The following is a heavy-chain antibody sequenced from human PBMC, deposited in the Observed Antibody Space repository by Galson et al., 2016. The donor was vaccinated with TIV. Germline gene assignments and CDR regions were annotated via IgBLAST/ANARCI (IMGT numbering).Heavy chain of an antibody. D-gene: IGHD3-10*01. CDR2: INPIFGTA. CDR1: GGTFSNFV. J-gene: IGHJ4*02. V-gene: IGHV1-69*06. Sequence: SVKVSCKASGGTFSNFVISWVRQAPGQGLEWMGSINPIFGTANYAQKFQGRVTITADTSTRTTYMELSSLRSEDTAVYYGARGRGYYFGSGSSYFDYWGQGSLVTVSS. CDR3: ARGRGYYFGSGSSYFDY.